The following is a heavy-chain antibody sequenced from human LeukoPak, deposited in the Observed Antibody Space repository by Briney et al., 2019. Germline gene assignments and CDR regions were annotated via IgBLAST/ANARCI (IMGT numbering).Heavy chain of an antibody. CDR1: GYTFTGYY. D-gene: IGHD5-24*01. J-gene: IGHJ6*02. CDR3: ARVALGRRWLQTSYYYGMDV. CDR2: IIPIFGTA. Sequence: ASVKVSCKASGYTFTGYYMHWVRQAPGQGLEWMGGIIPIFGTANYAQKFQGRVTITADESTSTAYMELSSLRSEDTAAFYCARVALGRRWLQTSYYYGMDVWGQGTTVTVSS. V-gene: IGHV1-69*13.